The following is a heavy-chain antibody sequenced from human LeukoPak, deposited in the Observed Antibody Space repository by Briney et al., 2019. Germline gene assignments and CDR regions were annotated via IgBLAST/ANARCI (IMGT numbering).Heavy chain of an antibody. CDR3: ARDRYGSGIWNWFDP. V-gene: IGHV4-61*02. CDR2: IYTSGST. J-gene: IGHJ5*02. Sequence: PSETLSLTCTVSGGSISSGSYYWSWIRQPAGKGLEWIGRIYTSGSTNYNPSLKSRVTISVDTSKNQFSLKLSSVTAADTAVYYCARDRYGSGIWNWFDPWGQGTLVTVSS. D-gene: IGHD3-10*01. CDR1: GGSISSGSYY.